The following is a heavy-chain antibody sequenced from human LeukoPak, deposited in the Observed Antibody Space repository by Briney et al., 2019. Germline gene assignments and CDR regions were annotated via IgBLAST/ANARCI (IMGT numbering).Heavy chain of an antibody. CDR1: GGTFSSYA. V-gene: IGHV1-69*06. Sequence: SAKVSCKASGGTFSSYAISRGRQDPGQGLEWMRGIIPIFDTATYAKKFQGRVTITADKSTSTAYMELSSLRSEDTAVYYCARDRNQFLRSFDIWGQGTVVSVSS. CDR3: ARDRNQFLRSFDI. J-gene: IGHJ3*02. CDR2: IIPIFDTA. D-gene: IGHD2/OR15-2a*01.